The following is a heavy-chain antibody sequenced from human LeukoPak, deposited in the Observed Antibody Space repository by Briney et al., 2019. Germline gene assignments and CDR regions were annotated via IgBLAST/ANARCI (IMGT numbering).Heavy chain of an antibody. CDR3: AKPRTTAGTLGYFDY. CDR1: GFTFSNYV. J-gene: IGHJ4*02. Sequence: PGGSLRLSCAAAGFTFSNYVMHWVRQAPGKGLEWVAFTLSDGSSKYYADSVKGRFTISRDNSKNTLYLQMNSLRPEDTAVYYCAKPRTTAGTLGYFDYWGQGTLVTVSS. D-gene: IGHD6-19*01. V-gene: IGHV3-30*02. CDR2: TLSDGSSK.